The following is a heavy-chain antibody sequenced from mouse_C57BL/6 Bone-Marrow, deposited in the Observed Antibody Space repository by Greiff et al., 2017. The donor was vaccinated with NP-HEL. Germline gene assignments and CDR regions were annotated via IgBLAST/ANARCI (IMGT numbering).Heavy chain of an antibody. D-gene: IGHD1-1*01. CDR3: TFNGGSSYD. J-gene: IGHJ2*01. V-gene: IGHV14-4*01. CDR1: GFNIKDDY. Sequence: VQLQQSGAELVRPGASVKLSCTASGFNIKDDYMHWVKQRPEQGLEWIGWIDPENGDTEYASKFQGKATITADTSSNTAYLQLSSLTSEATAVYYCTFNGGSSYDWGQGTTLTVSS. CDR2: IDPENGDT.